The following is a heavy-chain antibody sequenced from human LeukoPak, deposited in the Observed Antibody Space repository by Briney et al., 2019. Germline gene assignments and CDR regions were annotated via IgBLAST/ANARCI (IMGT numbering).Heavy chain of an antibody. CDR3: ARALIGYYFDY. Sequence: GSLRLSRAASGFSFSSYRMNWVRPAPGKGLEWVSSVSNSGDYIHYADSVKGRFTISRDNSKNSLYLQMNSLRAEDTAVYYCARALIGYYFDYWGQGTLVTVSS. CDR2: VSNSGDYI. CDR1: GFSFSSYR. D-gene: IGHD2-8*01. V-gene: IGHV3-21*06. J-gene: IGHJ4*02.